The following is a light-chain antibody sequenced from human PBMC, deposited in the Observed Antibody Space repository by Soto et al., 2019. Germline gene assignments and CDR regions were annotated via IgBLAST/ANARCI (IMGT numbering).Light chain of an antibody. CDR3: SSYAGSNNLL. V-gene: IGLV2-8*01. J-gene: IGLJ2*01. CDR2: EVN. Sequence: QSVLTQPPSASGSPGQSVAISCTGTNSDIGNYNFVSWYQQHPGKAPKLMIYEVNKRPSGVPDRFSGSKSGNTASLTVYGLQPEDEADYYCSSYAGSNNLLFGGGTHLTVL. CDR1: NSDIGNYNF.